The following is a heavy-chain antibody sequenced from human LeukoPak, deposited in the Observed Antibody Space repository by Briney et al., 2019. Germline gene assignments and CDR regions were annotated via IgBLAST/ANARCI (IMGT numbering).Heavy chain of an antibody. J-gene: IGHJ4*02. D-gene: IGHD6-19*01. CDR2: VYYSGTA. V-gene: IGHV4-39*01. Sequence: SETLSLTCTVSGASISTSSYYWGWLRQSPGEGLEWIGIVYYSGTAYYNPSLQSRVTISVDTSKNQFSLRLTSVNAADTAIYYCVTQYSSAPYYIDYWGQGILVTVSS. CDR3: VTQYSSAPYYIDY. CDR1: GASISTSSYY.